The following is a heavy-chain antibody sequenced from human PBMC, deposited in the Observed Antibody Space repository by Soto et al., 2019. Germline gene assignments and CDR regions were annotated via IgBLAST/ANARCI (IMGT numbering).Heavy chain of an antibody. CDR2: ISGSGGST. Sequence: VGSLRLSCAASGFTFSSYAMSWVRQAPGKGLEWVSAISGSGGSTYYADSVKGRFTISRDNSKNTLYLQMNSLRAEDTAVYYCAKDPIIAVAGHYFDYWGQGTLVTVSS. CDR1: GFTFSSYA. CDR3: AKDPIIAVAGHYFDY. D-gene: IGHD6-19*01. J-gene: IGHJ4*02. V-gene: IGHV3-23*01.